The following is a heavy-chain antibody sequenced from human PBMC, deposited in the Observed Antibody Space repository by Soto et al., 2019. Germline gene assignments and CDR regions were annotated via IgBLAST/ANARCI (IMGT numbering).Heavy chain of an antibody. D-gene: IGHD2-2*01. CDR3: ARVGFSPAAMPYYYYMDV. CDR1: DGSISSYY. CDR2: IYYSGST. V-gene: IGHV4-59*01. Sequence: PSETLSLTCTVSDGSISSYYWSWIRQPPGKGLEWIGYIYYSGSTNYNPSLKSRVTISVDTSKNQFSLKLSSVTAADTAVYYCARVGFSPAAMPYYYYMDVWGKGTTVTVSS. J-gene: IGHJ6*03.